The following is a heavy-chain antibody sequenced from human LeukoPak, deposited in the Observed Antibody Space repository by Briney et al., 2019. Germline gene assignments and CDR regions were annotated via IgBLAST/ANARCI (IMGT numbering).Heavy chain of an antibody. V-gene: IGHV3-21*01. D-gene: IGHD1-14*01. J-gene: IGHJ4*02. CDR3: ARGTLNIPGEQGAFDY. Sequence: TGRSLRLSCAASGFTFSSYSMNWVRQAPGKGLEWVSSISTSSSYIYYADSVKGRFTISRDNAKKSVNLQMNSLRAEDTAVYYCARGTLNIPGEQGAFDYWGQGTLVTVSS. CDR2: ISTSSSYI. CDR1: GFTFSSYS.